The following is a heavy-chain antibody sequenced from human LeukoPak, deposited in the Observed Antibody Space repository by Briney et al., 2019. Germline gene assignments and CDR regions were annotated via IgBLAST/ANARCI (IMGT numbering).Heavy chain of an antibody. Sequence: GGSLRLSCAASGFIFSNYAIHWVRQAPGKGLEWVANIKQDGSEKYYVDSVKGRFTISRDNAKNSLYLQMNSLRAEDTAVYYCARDHRGTYYYYYMDVWGKGTTVTVSS. CDR2: IKQDGSEK. CDR3: ARDHRGTYYYYYMDV. CDR1: GFIFSNYA. D-gene: IGHD1-1*01. V-gene: IGHV3-7*01. J-gene: IGHJ6*03.